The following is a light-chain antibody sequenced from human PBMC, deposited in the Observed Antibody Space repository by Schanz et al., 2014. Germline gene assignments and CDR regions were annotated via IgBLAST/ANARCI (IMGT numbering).Light chain of an antibody. CDR3: SSYAGSNIVV. CDR2: EVS. CDR1: SSDVGSYNL. V-gene: IGLV2-14*02. Sequence: QSALTQPASVSGSPGQSITISCTGTSSDVGSYNLVSWYQQHPGKAPKIMIYEVSKRPSGVPDRFSGSKSGNTASLTVSGLQAEDEADYYCSSYAGSNIVVFGGGTKLTVL. J-gene: IGLJ2*01.